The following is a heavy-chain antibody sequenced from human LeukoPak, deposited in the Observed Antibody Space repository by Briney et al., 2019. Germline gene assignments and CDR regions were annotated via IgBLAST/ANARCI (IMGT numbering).Heavy chain of an antibody. Sequence: SETLSLTCAVYGGSFTSYYWSWIRQPPGKGLEWIGEIDERRRTILNPSLKSRVTISIDTSKNQFSLKLSSVTAADTAVYYCARVVLGYSSSQNWFDPWGQGTLVTVSS. J-gene: IGHJ5*02. V-gene: IGHV4-34*01. D-gene: IGHD6-13*01. CDR2: IDERRRT. CDR3: ARVVLGYSSSQNWFDP. CDR1: GGSFTSYY.